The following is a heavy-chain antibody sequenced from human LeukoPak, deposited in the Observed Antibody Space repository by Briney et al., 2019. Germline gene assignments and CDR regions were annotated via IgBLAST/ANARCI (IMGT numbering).Heavy chain of an antibody. J-gene: IGHJ4*02. CDR3: ARASQWLAFDY. V-gene: IGHV3-66*01. CDR1: GXTVSSNY. CDR2: IYNGGST. D-gene: IGHD6-19*01. Sequence: PGGSLRLSCAASGXTVSSNYMSWVRQAPGKGLEWVSVIYNGGSTNYADSVKGRFTISRDNSKNTLYLQMNSLRAEDTAVYFCARASQWLAFDYWGQGTLVTVSS.